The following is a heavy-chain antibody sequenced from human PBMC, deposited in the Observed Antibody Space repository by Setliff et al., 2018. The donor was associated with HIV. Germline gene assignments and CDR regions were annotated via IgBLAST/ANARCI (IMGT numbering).Heavy chain of an antibody. V-gene: IGHV1-69*10. Sequence: SVKVSCKASGDTFSSYAISWVRQAPGQGVEWMGGIIPVLGLSYYAQNFQGRVTITADESTSTAYMELSSLRSEDTAVYYCASYSGSYYFILHYWGQGTLVTVSS. CDR1: GDTFSSYA. CDR3: ASYSGSYYFILHY. CDR2: IIPVLGLS. D-gene: IGHD1-26*01. J-gene: IGHJ4*02.